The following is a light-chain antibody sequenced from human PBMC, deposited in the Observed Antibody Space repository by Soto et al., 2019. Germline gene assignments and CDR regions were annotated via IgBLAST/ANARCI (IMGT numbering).Light chain of an antibody. CDR1: SSDVGSYNL. CDR2: EGS. Sequence: QSVLTQPASVSGSHGQSISISCTGTSSDVGSYNLVSWYQQRPGKAPKLMIYEGSKRPSGVSNRFSGSKSGNTASLTISGLQAEDEADYYCCSYAGSREVFGTGTKVTVL. J-gene: IGLJ1*01. CDR3: CSYAGSREV. V-gene: IGLV2-23*01.